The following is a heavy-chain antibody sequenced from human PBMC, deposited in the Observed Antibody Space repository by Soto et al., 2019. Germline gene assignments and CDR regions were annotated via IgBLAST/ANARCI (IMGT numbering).Heavy chain of an antibody. V-gene: IGHV3-30*18. J-gene: IGHJ4*02. CDR3: AKRRGGYGAGSYPGLDY. CDR2: ISYDGSNK. CDR1: GFTFSSYG. Sequence: QVQLVESGGGVVQPGRSLRLSCAASGFTFSSYGMHWVRQAPGKGLEWVAVISYDGSNKYYADSVKGRFTISRDNSKNTLYLKMTSLRAEDTAVYYCAKRRGGYGAGSYPGLDYWGQGTLVTVSS. D-gene: IGHD3-10*01.